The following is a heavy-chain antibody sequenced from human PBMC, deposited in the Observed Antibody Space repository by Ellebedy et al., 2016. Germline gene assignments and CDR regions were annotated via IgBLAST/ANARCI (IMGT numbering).Heavy chain of an antibody. J-gene: IGHJ4*02. CDR2: IYYSGST. CDR3: ARAQSRVKTDY. CDR1: GGSISSYY. V-gene: IGHV4-59*12. Sequence: SETLSLXCTVSGGSISSYYWSWIRQPPGKGLEWIGYIYYSGSTNYNPSLKSRVTISVDTSKNQFSLKLSSVTAADTAVYYCARAQSRVKTDYWGQGTLVTVSS.